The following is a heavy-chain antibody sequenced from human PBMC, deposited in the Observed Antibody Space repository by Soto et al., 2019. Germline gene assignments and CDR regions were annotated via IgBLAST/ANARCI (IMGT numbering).Heavy chain of an antibody. V-gene: IGHV3-23*01. CDR1: GFTFNNYA. D-gene: IGHD3-9*01. CDR3: AKGDHVYDIMTGNNLSGIDY. Sequence: GGSLRLSCAVSGFTFNNYAMSWVRQAPGKGLEWVSGISATATSTYYGDSVKGRFTISRDNDKNTLYLQMSSLRAEDTAKYYCAKGDHVYDIMTGNNLSGIDYWGQGTLVTVSS. CDR2: ISATATST. J-gene: IGHJ4*02.